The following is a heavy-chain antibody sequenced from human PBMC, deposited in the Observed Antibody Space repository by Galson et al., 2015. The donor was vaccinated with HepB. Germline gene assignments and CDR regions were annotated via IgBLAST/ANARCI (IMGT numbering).Heavy chain of an antibody. CDR3: ATDRGTLAVAGRSFGMDV. Sequence: SLRLSCAASGFTFSGFAMHWVRQAPGKGLEWVAVISYDGNNRYYGESMKGRFTISRDNSKNTLFLQMNSLRVEDTAVYFCATDRGTLAVAGRSFGMDVWGQGTTVTVSS. D-gene: IGHD6-19*01. CDR1: GFTFSGFA. J-gene: IGHJ6*02. V-gene: IGHV3-30*03. CDR2: ISYDGNNR.